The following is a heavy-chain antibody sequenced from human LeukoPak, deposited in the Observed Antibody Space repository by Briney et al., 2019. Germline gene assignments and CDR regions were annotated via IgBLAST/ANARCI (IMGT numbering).Heavy chain of an antibody. V-gene: IGHV4-39*07. D-gene: IGHD6-19*01. CDR2: IYYSGST. CDR1: GGSISSSSYY. J-gene: IGHJ6*03. CDR3: ATGQWLASYYYYYMDV. Sequence: SETLSLTCTVSGGSISSSSYYWGWIRQPPGKGLEWIGSIYYSGSTYYNPSLKSRVTISVDTSKNQFSLKLSSVTAADTAVYYCATGQWLASYYYYYMDVWGKGTTVTVSS.